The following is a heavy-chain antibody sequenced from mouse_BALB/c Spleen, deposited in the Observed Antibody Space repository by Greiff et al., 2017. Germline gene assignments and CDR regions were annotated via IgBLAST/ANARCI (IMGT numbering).Heavy chain of an antibody. J-gene: IGHJ4*01. V-gene: IGHV5-6-3*01. CDR1: GFTFSSYG. CDR2: INSNGGST. CDR3: AREGRSYAMDY. Sequence: EVQLVESGGGLVQPGGSLKLSCAASGFTFSSYGMSWVRQTPDKRLELVATINSNGGSTYYPDSVKGRFTISRDNAKNTLYLQMSSLKSEDTAMYYCAREGRSYAMDYWGQGTSVTVSS.